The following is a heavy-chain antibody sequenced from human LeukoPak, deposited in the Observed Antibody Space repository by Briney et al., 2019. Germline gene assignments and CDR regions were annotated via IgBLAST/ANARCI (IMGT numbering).Heavy chain of an antibody. CDR3: ARDREGRDYYYDNSGPKWFDP. CDR2: IIPILGIA. Sequence: PPASVKVSCKTSGGTSSSYAISWVRQAPGQGLEWVGRIIPILGIANYAQKFQGRVTITADKSTSTAYMELSSLRSEDTAVYYCARDREGRDYYYDNSGPKWFDPWGQGTLVTVSS. CDR1: GGTSSSYA. J-gene: IGHJ5*02. D-gene: IGHD3-22*01. V-gene: IGHV1-69*04.